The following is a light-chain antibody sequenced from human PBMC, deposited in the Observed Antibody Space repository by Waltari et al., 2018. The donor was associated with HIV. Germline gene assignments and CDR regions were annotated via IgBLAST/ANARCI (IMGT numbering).Light chain of an antibody. Sequence: EIVMTQSPATLSVSPGDRVTLSCRASQSVSNNLAWYQQKPGQSPRLLIYGASTMATGIPVTFSGRGSGTEFTLTISSLQSEDFAIYYCQQYNDLPLTFGGGTKVDI. CDR1: QSVSNN. J-gene: IGKJ4*01. V-gene: IGKV3-15*01. CDR3: QQYNDLPLT. CDR2: GAS.